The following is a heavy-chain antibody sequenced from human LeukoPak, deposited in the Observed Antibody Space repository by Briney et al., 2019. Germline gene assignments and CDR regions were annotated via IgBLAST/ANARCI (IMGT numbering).Heavy chain of an antibody. CDR3: ARGFVDTAMSGY. J-gene: IGHJ4*02. CDR2: MNPNSGNT. Sequence: ASVKVSCKASGYTFTSYAMNWVRQATGQGLEWMGWMNPNSGNTGYAQKFQGRVTMTRNTSISTAYMELSSLRSEDTAVYYCARGFVDTAMSGYWGQGTLVTVSS. CDR1: GYTFTSYA. D-gene: IGHD5-18*01. V-gene: IGHV1-8*02.